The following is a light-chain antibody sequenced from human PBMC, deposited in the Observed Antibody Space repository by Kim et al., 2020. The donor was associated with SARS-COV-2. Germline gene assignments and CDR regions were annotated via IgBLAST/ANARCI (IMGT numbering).Light chain of an antibody. J-gene: IGLJ1*01. CDR2: QDN. V-gene: IGLV3-1*01. CDR1: KLGDKY. CDR3: QAWDSSTLYV. Sequence: SYELTQPPSVSVSPGHTASITCSGDKLGDKYACWYQQKPGQSPVLVIYQDNKRPSGIPERFSASSSGNTATLTITGTQAMDEADYYCQAWDSSTLYVFGT.